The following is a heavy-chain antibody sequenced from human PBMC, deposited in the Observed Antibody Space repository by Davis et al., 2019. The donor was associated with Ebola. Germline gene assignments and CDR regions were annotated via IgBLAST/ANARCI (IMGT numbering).Heavy chain of an antibody. Sequence: ASVKVSCKASGYTFNSHGISWVRQAPGQGLEWMGWISAYNGNTNYAQKLQGRVTMTTDTSTSTAYKGLRSLRSDDTAVYYCARDLRRQLVRLPLDYWGQGTLVTVSS. J-gene: IGHJ4*02. CDR3: ARDLRRQLVRLPLDY. V-gene: IGHV1-18*01. CDR2: ISAYNGNT. CDR1: GYTFNSHG. D-gene: IGHD6-6*01.